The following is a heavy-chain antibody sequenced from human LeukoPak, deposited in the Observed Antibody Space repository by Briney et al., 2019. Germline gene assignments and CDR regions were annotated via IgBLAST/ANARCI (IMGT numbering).Heavy chain of an antibody. CDR3: ASRRIMITFGGVIVIPENWFDP. Sequence: PSETLSLTCAVYGGSFSGYYWSWIRQPPGKGLEWIGEINHSGSTNYNPSLKSRVTISVDTSKNQFSLKLSSVTAADTAVYYCASRRIMITFGGVIVIPENWFDPRGQGTLVTVSS. D-gene: IGHD3-16*02. V-gene: IGHV4-34*01. CDR2: INHSGST. CDR1: GGSFSGYY. J-gene: IGHJ5*02.